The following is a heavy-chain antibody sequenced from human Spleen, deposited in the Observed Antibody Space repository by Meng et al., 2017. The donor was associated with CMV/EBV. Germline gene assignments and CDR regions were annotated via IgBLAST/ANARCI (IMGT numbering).Heavy chain of an antibody. CDR1: GYTFTSYG. Sequence: ASVKVSCKASGYTFTSYGISWVRQAPGQGLEWMGWISAYNGNTNYAQKLQGRVTMTRDTSTSTVYMELSSLTSEDTAVYYCARDHLVRHDYSKPHFDSWGQGTLVTVSS. D-gene: IGHD4-11*01. CDR2: ISAYNGNT. V-gene: IGHV1-18*01. CDR3: ARDHLVRHDYSKPHFDS. J-gene: IGHJ4*02.